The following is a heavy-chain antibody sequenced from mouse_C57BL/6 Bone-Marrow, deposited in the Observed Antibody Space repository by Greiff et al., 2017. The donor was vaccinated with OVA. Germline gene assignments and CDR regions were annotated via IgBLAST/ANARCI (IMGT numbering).Heavy chain of an antibody. CDR1: GFTFSDYG. J-gene: IGHJ2*01. CDR2: ISSGSSTI. CDR3: ARRAEAYYLDD. Sequence: EVQLVESGGGLVKPGGSLKLSCAASGFTFSDYGMHWVRQAPEKGLEWVAYISSGSSTIYYADTVKGRFTISRDNAKNTLFLQMTSLRSEDTAMYYCARRAEAYYLDDWGQGTTLTVSS. V-gene: IGHV5-17*01. D-gene: IGHD3-3*01.